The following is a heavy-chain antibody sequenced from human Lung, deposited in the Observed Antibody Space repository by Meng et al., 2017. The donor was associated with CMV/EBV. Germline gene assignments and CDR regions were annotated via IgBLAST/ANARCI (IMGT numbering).Heavy chain of an antibody. CDR3: ASPFIRGLIEAFDI. CDR1: GYSFTTYW. CDR2: IYPGDSDT. D-gene: IGHD3/OR15-3a*01. V-gene: IGHV5-51*01. Sequence: GEXXKISCKASGYSFTTYWFGWVRQMPGKGLEWMGIIYPGDSDTKYSPSFQGQVTISADKSISTAYLQWSSLKASDTAMYYCASPFIRGLIEAFDIWGQGXMVTVSS. J-gene: IGHJ3*02.